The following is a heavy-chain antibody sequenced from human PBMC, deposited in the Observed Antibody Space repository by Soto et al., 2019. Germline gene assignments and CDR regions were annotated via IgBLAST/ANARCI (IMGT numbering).Heavy chain of an antibody. CDR3: AREAPGRPYYDFWSGYYYNWFDP. Sequence: QVQLVQSGAEVKKPGSSVKVSCKASGGTFSSYAISWVRQAPGQGLEWMGGSIPIFGTANYAQKFQGRVTITADESTSTAYMELSSLRSEDTAVYYCAREAPGRPYYDFWSGYYYNWFDPWGQGTLVTVSS. CDR1: GGTFSSYA. CDR2: SIPIFGTA. J-gene: IGHJ5*02. D-gene: IGHD3-3*01. V-gene: IGHV1-69*01.